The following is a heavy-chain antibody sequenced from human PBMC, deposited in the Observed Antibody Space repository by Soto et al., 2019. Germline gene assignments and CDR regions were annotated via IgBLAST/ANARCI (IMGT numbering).Heavy chain of an antibody. CDR3: ARYQVPAGILGWFDP. CDR1: GGSISSYY. V-gene: IGHV4-59*01. D-gene: IGHD2-2*01. CDR2: IYYSGST. J-gene: IGHJ5*02. Sequence: SETLSLTCTVSGGSISSYYWSWIRQPPGKGLEWIGYIYYSGSTNYNPSLKSRVTISVDTSKNQFSLKLSSVTAADTAVYYCARYQVPAGILGWFDPWCQRRLVNVP.